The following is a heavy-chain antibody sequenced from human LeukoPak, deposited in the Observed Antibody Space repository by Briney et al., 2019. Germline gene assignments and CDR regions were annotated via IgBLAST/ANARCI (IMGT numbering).Heavy chain of an antibody. CDR2: IYYSGST. J-gene: IGHJ1*01. V-gene: IGHV4-59*01. D-gene: IGHD3-3*01. Sequence: SETLSLTCTVSGGSISSYYWGWIRQPPGKGLEWIGYIYYSGSTNYNPSLKSRVTISVDTSKNQFSLKLSSVTAADTAVYYCACITIFGVVAFQHWGQGTLVTVSS. CDR3: ACITIFGVVAFQH. CDR1: GGSISSYY.